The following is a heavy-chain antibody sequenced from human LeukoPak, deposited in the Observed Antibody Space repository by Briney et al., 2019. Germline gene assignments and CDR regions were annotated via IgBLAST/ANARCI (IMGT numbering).Heavy chain of an antibody. CDR3: ARDLSHSYGFIGDAFDI. V-gene: IGHV4-4*07. J-gene: IGHJ3*02. CDR2: IYTSGST. Sequence: PETLSLTCAVYGGSFSGHYWSWIRQPAGKGLEWIGRIYTSGSTNYNPSLKSRVTMSVDTSKNQFSLKLSSVTAADTAVYYCARDLSHSYGFIGDAFDIWGQGTMVTVSS. D-gene: IGHD5-18*01. CDR1: GGSFSGHY.